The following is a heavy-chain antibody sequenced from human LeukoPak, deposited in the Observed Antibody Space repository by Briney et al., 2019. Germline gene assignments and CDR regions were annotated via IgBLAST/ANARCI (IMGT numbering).Heavy chain of an antibody. D-gene: IGHD1-26*01. CDR2: ISGSGTST. CDR3: ARANSVTYSYYFDF. V-gene: IGHV3-23*01. Sequence: PGGSLRLSCAASGFTFSNCAMTWVRQAPGKGLEWVSAISGSGTSTYYADSVKGRFTISGDNSKNTLYLQMNSLRAEDTAVYYCARANSVTYSYYFDFWGQGTLVTVSS. J-gene: IGHJ4*02. CDR1: GFTFSNCA.